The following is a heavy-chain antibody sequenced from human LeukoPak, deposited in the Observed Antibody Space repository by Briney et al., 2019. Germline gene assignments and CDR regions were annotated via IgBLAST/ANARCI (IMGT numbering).Heavy chain of an antibody. J-gene: IGHJ4*02. D-gene: IGHD5-24*01. CDR3: ARDHGRSFDY. Sequence: SETLSLTCTVSGGSISSYYWSWIRQPPGKGLEWIGYIYYSGSTNYNPSLKGRVTISVDTSKNQFSLKLSSVTAADTAVYYCARDHGRSFDYWGQGTLATVSS. V-gene: IGHV4-59*01. CDR1: GGSISSYY. CDR2: IYYSGST.